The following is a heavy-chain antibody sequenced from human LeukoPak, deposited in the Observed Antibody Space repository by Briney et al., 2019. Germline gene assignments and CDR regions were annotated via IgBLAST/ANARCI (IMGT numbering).Heavy chain of an antibody. J-gene: IGHJ3*01. CDR3: ARGPGSAFDF. Sequence: ASVKVPCKASGYTFTDSYMHWVRQAPGQGLEWMGWVNPNSGGTNYAQDFQGRVTMTRDTSLNTVYMELSRLRSEDTAVYYCARGPGSAFDFWGQGTMVTVSS. CDR1: GYTFTDSY. D-gene: IGHD3-10*01. V-gene: IGHV1-2*02. CDR2: VNPNSGGT.